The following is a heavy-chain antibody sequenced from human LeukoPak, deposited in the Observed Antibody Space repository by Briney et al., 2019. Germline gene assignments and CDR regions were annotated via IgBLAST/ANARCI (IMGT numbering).Heavy chain of an antibody. D-gene: IGHD5-12*01. CDR2: ISTYNGNT. J-gene: IGHJ4*02. V-gene: IGHV1-18*01. Sequence: APVTVSCKASGYTFTSYGITWVRQAPGQGLEWMGWISTYNGNTNYAQNLQGRVTMTADTSTSTAYMELRTLISDDTAVYYCARGRGSTSRYWGQGTLVTVSS. CDR3: ARGRGSTSRY. CDR1: GYTFTSYG.